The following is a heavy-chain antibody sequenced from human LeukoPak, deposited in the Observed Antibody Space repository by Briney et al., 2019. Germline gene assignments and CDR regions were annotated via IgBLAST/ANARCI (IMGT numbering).Heavy chain of an antibody. Sequence: GGSLRLSCAASGFTFSSYSMNWVRQAPGKGLEWVSSISSSSSYIYYADSVKGRFTISRDNAKNSLYLQMNSLRAEDTAVYYCARDKEIFGSYGMDVWGQGTTVTVSS. J-gene: IGHJ6*02. CDR1: GFTFSSYS. CDR3: ARDKEIFGSYGMDV. V-gene: IGHV3-21*01. D-gene: IGHD3-3*01. CDR2: ISSSSSYI.